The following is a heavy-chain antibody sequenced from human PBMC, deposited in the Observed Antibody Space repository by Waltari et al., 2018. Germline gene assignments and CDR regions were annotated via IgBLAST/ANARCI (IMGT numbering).Heavy chain of an antibody. V-gene: IGHV4-4*02. D-gene: IGHD4-17*01. J-gene: IGHJ4*02. CDR2: IYHSGST. CDR3: AREKRGPTTVTTGGD. Sequence: QVQLQESGPGLVKPSGTLSLTCAVSGGSISSSNWLSWVRQPPGKGLEWIGEIYHSGSTNYNPSLKRRVTISVDKSKNQFSLKLSSVTAADTAVYYCAREKRGPTTVTTGGDWGQGTLVTVSS. CDR1: GGSISSSNW.